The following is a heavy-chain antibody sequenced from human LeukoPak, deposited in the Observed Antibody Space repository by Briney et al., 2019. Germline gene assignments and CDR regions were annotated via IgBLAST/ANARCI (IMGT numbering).Heavy chain of an antibody. CDR2: IYYSGST. J-gene: IGHJ4*02. V-gene: IGHV4-39*07. Sequence: TLSLTCTVSGGSISSGGYYWGWIRQPPGKGLEWIGSIYYSGSTYYNPSLKSRVTISVDTSKNQFSLKLSSVTAADTAVYYCARVNGRNLLWFGELFLDYWGQGTLVTVSS. D-gene: IGHD3-10*01. CDR3: ARVNGRNLLWFGELFLDY. CDR1: GGSISSGGYY.